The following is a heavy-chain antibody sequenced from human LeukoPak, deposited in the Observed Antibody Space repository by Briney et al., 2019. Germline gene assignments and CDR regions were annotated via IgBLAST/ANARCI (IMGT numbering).Heavy chain of an antibody. CDR2: FDPEGGET. D-gene: IGHD6-19*01. J-gene: IGHJ4*02. V-gene: IGHV1-24*01. CDR3: ASLSSGWYERNY. Sequence: ASVKVSCKVSGYTLTELSMHWVRQAPGKGLEWMGGFDPEGGETIYAQKFQGRVTMTEDTSTDTAYMELSSLRSEDTAVYYCASLSSGWYERNYWGQGTLVTVSS. CDR1: GYTLTELS.